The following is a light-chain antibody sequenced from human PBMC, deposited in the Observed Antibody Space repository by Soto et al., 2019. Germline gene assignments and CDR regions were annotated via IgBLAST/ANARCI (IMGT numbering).Light chain of an antibody. CDR2: GAS. J-gene: IGKJ1*01. Sequence: EIVMTQAPATLSVSPGERATLSCRASLSVSSNLAWYEQKPGQAPRLLIYGASNRATGIPARFSGSGSGTEFTLTISSLQSEDFAVYDCQQYNNWPPRTFGQGTKVEIK. CDR1: LSVSSN. V-gene: IGKV3-15*01. CDR3: QQYNNWPPRT.